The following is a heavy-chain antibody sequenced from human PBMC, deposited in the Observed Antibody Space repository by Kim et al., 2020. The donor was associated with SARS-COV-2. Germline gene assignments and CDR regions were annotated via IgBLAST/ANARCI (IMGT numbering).Heavy chain of an antibody. Sequence: YNPSVKRRVTISVDTAKNGFSLELTSVTAADTAIYYCARSEGRGSWRQFDDWGQGALVTVSS. D-gene: IGHD6-13*01. CDR3: ARSEGRGSWRQFDD. V-gene: IGHV4-59*01. J-gene: IGHJ4*02.